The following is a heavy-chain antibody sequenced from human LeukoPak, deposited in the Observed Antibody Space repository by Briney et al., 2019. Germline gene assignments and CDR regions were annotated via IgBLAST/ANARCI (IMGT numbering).Heavy chain of an antibody. CDR2: IYYSGST. D-gene: IGHD3-22*01. J-gene: IGHJ4*02. CDR3: ARDRYYYDSSGDLFDY. Sequence: SETLSLTCTVSGGSISSSSYYWGWIRQPPGKGLEWTGSIYYSGSTYYNPSLKSRVTISVDTSKNQFSLKLSSMTAADTAVYYCARDRYYYDSSGDLFDYWGQGTLVTVSS. CDR1: GGSISSSSYY. V-gene: IGHV4-39*07.